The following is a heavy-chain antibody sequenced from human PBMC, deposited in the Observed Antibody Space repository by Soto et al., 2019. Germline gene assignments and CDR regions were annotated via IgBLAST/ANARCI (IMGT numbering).Heavy chain of an antibody. Sequence: QVQLVQSGAEVKKPGASVKVSCKASGYTFTSYAIHWVRQAPGQRFEWMGWIDAGNGNTEYSQKSLGRVTISRDTSASTAYMHLSSLRSEDTAVYYCALTPYSRSSFPMGSPWGQGTLVTVSS. V-gene: IGHV1-3*01. CDR1: GYTFTSYA. CDR3: ALTPYSRSSFPMGSP. CDR2: IDAGNGNT. J-gene: IGHJ5*02. D-gene: IGHD6-6*01.